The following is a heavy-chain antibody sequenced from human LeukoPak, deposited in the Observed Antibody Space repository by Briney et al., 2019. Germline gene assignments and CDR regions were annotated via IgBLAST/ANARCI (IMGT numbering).Heavy chain of an antibody. J-gene: IGHJ3*02. CDR3: ATEGESSGWAGSIDI. CDR1: GFNFSFSI. Sequence: PGGSLRLSCEASGFNFSFSIMLWVRQAPGKGLEWVAVIYYDESNNDYAESVKGRFTISRDNSENTLHLQLNSLKFEDTAVYYCATEGESSGWAGSIDIWGQGTMVTVSS. CDR2: IYYDESNN. D-gene: IGHD6-25*01. V-gene: IGHV3-30-3*01.